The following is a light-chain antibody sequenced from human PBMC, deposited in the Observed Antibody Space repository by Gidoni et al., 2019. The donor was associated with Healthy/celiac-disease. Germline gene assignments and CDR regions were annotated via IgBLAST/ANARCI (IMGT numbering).Light chain of an antibody. V-gene: IGKV3-20*01. CDR1: QSVSSSY. CDR2: GVS. J-gene: IGKJ2*01. CDR3: QQYGSSPYT. Sequence: EIVLTHSLGTLSLSPGERANLYCRASQSVSSSYLAWYQQKPGQAPRLLIDGVSSRATGIPDRFSGSGSGTDFTLTISRLEPEDFAVYYGQQYGSSPYTFXQXTKLEIK.